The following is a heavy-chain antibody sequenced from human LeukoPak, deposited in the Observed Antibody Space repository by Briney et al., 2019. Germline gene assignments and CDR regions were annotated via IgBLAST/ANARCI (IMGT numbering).Heavy chain of an antibody. V-gene: IGHV3-7*01. D-gene: IGHD3-3*01. CDR3: ATDRGWRTSGYYLYYFEY. Sequence: ETLSLTCAVYGGSFSGYYWSWVRQAPGKGLEWVASIKHDGSEKYYVDSVRGRFTISRDNTMNSLYLQMSSLRAEDTAVYYCATDRGWRTSGYYLYYFEYWGQGTLVTYSS. CDR2: IKHDGSEK. J-gene: IGHJ4*02. CDR1: GGSFSGYY.